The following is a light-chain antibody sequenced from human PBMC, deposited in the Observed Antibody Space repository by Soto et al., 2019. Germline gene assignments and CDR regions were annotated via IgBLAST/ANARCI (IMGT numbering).Light chain of an antibody. J-gene: IGKJ4*01. Sequence: EVVLTQSPGTLSLSPGETATLSCRASQTISKSHSAWYQQKPGQPPRLLIYGATSRATGIPDWCSSSGSGTDFPIISSLLAAEDFALYCCQQYNSSRLIFGGGTRVEIK. V-gene: IGKV3-20*01. CDR2: GAT. CDR3: QQYNSSRLI. CDR1: QTISKSH.